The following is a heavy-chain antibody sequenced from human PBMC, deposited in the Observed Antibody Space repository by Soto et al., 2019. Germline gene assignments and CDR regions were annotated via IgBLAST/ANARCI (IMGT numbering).Heavy chain of an antibody. D-gene: IGHD3-10*01. CDR1: GYTFTGYY. Sequence: GASVKVSCKASGYTFTGYYMHWVRQAPGQGLEWMGWINPNSGGTNYAQKFQGWVTMTRDTSISTAYMELSRLRSDDTAVYYCARGITMVRGVIDYYYYYMDVWGKGTTVTVS. CDR2: INPNSGGT. V-gene: IGHV1-2*04. J-gene: IGHJ6*03. CDR3: ARGITMVRGVIDYYYYYMDV.